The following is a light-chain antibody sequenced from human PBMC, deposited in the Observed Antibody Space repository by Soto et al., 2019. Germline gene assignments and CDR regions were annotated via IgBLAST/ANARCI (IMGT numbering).Light chain of an antibody. Sequence: QSALTQPAYVSGSPGQSITISCTVTSSDVGGYNYVSWYQQHPGKATKLMIYDVSNRPSGVSNRFSGSKSGNTASLTISGLQAEDEADYYCSSYTSSSTYVFGTGTKLTVL. CDR2: DVS. V-gene: IGLV2-14*01. J-gene: IGLJ1*01. CDR3: SSYTSSSTYV. CDR1: SSDVGGYNY.